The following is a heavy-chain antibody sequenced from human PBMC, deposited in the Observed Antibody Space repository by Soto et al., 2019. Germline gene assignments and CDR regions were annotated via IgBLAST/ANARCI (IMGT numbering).Heavy chain of an antibody. CDR3: AKGGYGEILFDY. CDR1: GFTFSSYA. D-gene: IGHD4-17*01. V-gene: IGHV3-23*01. CDR2: ISGSGGST. J-gene: IGHJ4*02. Sequence: GGSLRLSCAASGFTFSSYAMSWVRQAPGKGLEWVSAISGSGGSTYYADSVKGRFTISKDNSKHTLYLQMNSLRVEDTSIYYCAKGGYGEILFDYWGQGTLVTVSS.